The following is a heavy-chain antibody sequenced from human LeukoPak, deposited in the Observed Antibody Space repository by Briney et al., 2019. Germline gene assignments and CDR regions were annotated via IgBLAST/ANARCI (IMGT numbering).Heavy chain of an antibody. CDR2: IYYSGST. V-gene: IGHV4-31*03. CDR1: GGSISSGGYY. J-gene: IGHJ4*02. Sequence: SETLSLTCTVSGGSISSGGYYWSWIRQHPGEGLEWIGYIYYSGSTYYNPSLKSRVTISVDTSKNQFSLKLSSVTAADTAVYYCARAPTVTSYFDYWGQGTLVTVSS. CDR3: ARAPTVTSYFDY. D-gene: IGHD4-17*01.